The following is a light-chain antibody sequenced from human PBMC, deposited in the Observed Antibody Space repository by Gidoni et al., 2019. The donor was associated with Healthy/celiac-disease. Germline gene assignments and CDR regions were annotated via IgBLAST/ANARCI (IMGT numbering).Light chain of an antibody. CDR1: QGISSY. V-gene: IGKV1-9*01. CDR2: AES. J-gene: IGKJ4*01. CDR3: QQRNSYPPLT. Sequence: DIHFTHSPSFLSASVGDRVTITCRASQGISSYLSWYQQKPGKAPKLLIHAESTLQRGVPSRFSGSGSGTEFTLTISSLQPEDFATYYGQQRNSYPPLTFGGXTKVEIK.